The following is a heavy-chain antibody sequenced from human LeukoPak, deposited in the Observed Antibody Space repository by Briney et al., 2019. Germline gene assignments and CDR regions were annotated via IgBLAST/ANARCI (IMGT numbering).Heavy chain of an antibody. CDR1: GGSISSSSYY. CDR3: GRLTEDYYSRDPFFDY. CDR2: IYYSGST. D-gene: IGHD2-21*01. Sequence: PSETLSLTCTVSGGSISSSSYYWGWIRQPPGKGLEWIGSIYYSGSTYYNPSLKSRVTISVDTSKNQFSLKLSSVTAADTAVYYCGRLTEDYYSRDPFFDYWGQGTLVTVSS. V-gene: IGHV4-39*01. J-gene: IGHJ4*02.